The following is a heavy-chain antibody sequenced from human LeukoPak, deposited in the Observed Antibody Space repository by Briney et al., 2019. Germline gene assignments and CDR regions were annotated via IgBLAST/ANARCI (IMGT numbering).Heavy chain of an antibody. V-gene: IGHV1-58*01. J-gene: IGHJ3*02. CDR2: IDVGCGNT. CDR3: AADCGGDCPSDAFDI. D-gene: IGHD2-21*02. CDR1: RFTLTTSA. Sequence: VASVKVSRKASRFTLTTSAVQRVRQARGPRLGWIGWIDVGCGNTNYILKLQERVTIARDMSTSTAYMELSSLRSEDTAVYYCAADCGGDCPSDAFDIWGEGTMVTVSS.